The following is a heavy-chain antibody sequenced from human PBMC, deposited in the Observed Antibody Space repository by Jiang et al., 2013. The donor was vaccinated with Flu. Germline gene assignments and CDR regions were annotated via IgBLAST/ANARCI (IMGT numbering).Heavy chain of an antibody. CDR3: ARGLNYYGSGRPRRDNWFDP. CDR1: GGSFSGYY. CDR2: INHSGST. D-gene: IGHD3-10*01. V-gene: IGHV4-34*01. J-gene: IGHJ5*02. Sequence: ETLSLTCAVYGGSFSGYYWSWIRQPPGKGLEWIGEINHSGSTNYNPSLKSRVTISVDTSKNQFSLKLSSVTAADTAVYYCARGLNYYGSGRPRRDNWFDPWGQGTLVTVSS.